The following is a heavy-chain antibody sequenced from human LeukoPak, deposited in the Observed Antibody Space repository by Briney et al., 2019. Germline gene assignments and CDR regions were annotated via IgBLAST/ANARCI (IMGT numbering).Heavy chain of an antibody. CDR3: ARLIVGATSHHYFDY. V-gene: IGHV5-51*01. J-gene: IGHJ4*02. CDR1: GYSFTSYW. Sequence: GESLKISCKGSGYSFTSYWIGWVRQMPGKGLEWMGIIYPGDSDTRYSSSFQGQVTISADKSISTAYLQWSSLKASDTAMYYCARLIVGATSHHYFDYWGQGTLVTVSS. CDR2: IYPGDSDT. D-gene: IGHD1-26*01.